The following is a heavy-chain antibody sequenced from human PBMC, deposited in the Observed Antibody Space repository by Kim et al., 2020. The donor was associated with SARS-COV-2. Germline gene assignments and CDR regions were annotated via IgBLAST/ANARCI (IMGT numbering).Heavy chain of an antibody. CDR2: ISSNGDTT. D-gene: IGHD2-2*01. V-gene: IGHV3-64D*09. J-gene: IGHJ6*02. Sequence: GGSLRLSCSASGFTFSIYAMHWVRQAPGKGPEYVSVISSNGDTTYYADSVKGRFTISRDNSKNTLYLQMSSLRAEDTAVYYCVKSGTYCSSTSCYGRVDFYQYYGMDIWGQGTTVTVSS. CDR1: GFTFSIYA. CDR3: VKSGTYCSSTSCYGRVDFYQYYGMDI.